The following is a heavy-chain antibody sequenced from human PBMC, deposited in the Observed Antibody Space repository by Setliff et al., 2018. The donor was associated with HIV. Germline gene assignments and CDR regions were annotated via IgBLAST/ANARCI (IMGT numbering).Heavy chain of an antibody. CDR2: IIPFFDTT. V-gene: IGHV1-69*06. D-gene: IGHD4-4*01. J-gene: IGHJ4*02. CDR3: AAARLLNDYRDPGAYYFDF. CDR1: GGTFSNYA. Sequence: GASVKVSCKASGGTFSNYAISWVRQAPGQGLEWMGRIIPFFDTTNYARKFQGRVTITADKSTSTGYMELSSLRSEDTAVYYCAAARLLNDYRDPGAYYFDFWGQGTLVTVSS.